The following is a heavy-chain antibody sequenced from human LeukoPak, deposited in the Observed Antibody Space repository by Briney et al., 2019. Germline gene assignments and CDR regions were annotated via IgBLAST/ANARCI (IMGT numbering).Heavy chain of an antibody. CDR2: IYYSGST. J-gene: IGHJ4*02. Sequence: SETLSLTCTVSGGSISSYYWSWIRQPPGKGLEWIGYIYYSGSTNYNPSLKSRVTISVDTSKNQFSLKLSSVTAADTAVYYCARDVEYYGGNSYYFDYWGQGTLVTVSS. V-gene: IGHV4-59*01. CDR1: GGSISSYY. CDR3: ARDVEYYGGNSYYFDY. D-gene: IGHD4-23*01.